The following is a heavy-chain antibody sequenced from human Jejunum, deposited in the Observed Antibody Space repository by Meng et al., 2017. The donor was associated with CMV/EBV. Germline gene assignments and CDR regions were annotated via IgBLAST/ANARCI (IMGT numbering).Heavy chain of an antibody. J-gene: IGHJ6*02. CDR1: GFSLSIYS. CDR2: IGTGSTK. D-gene: IGHD5/OR15-5a*01. V-gene: IGHV3-48*04. CDR3: VRDPVVSGLDV. Sequence: CTAAGFSLSIYSMGWVRQAPGKGLEWVAYIGTGSTKYYADSLAGRFTVSRDDAKNSLYLQMNSLRGEDTAVYFCVRDPVVSGLDVWGQGTTVTVSS.